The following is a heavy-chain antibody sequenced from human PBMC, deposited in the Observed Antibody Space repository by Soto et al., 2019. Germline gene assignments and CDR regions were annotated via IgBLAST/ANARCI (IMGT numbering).Heavy chain of an antibody. J-gene: IGHJ6*02. CDR1: GFTLSSYA. CDR2: ISGSGNRS. CDR3: AKEVTSGSYSHYYYGLDV. Sequence: GSLRISWAAAGFTLSSYAMSWVRQAPGKGLEWVSAISGSGNRSFHADSVKGRFTISRDNAKNALYLQMNSLRVEDTAVYYCAKEVTSGSYSHYYYGLDVWGQGTMVTVSS. D-gene: IGHD1-26*01. V-gene: IGHV3-23*01.